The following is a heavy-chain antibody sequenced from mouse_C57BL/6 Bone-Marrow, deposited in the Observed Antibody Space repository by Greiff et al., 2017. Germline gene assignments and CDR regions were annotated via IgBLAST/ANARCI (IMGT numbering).Heavy chain of an antibody. CDR1: GFTFSDYY. V-gene: IGHV5-16*01. CDR3: ARGGYDGYPDY. Sequence: EVKVVESEGGLVQPGSSMKLSCTASGFTFSDYYMAWVRQVPEKGLEWVANINYDGSSTYYLDSLKSRFIISRDNAKNMLYLQMSSLKSEDTATYYCARGGYDGYPDYWGQGTTLTVSS. D-gene: IGHD2-3*01. CDR2: INYDGSST. J-gene: IGHJ2*01.